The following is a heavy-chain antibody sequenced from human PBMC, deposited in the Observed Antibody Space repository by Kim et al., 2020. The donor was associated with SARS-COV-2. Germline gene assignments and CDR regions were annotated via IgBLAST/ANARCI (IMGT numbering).Heavy chain of an antibody. CDR2: IYPGDSDT. CDR1: GYSFTSYW. Sequence: GASLQISCKGSGYSFTSYWIGWVRQMPGKGLEWMGIIYPGDSDTRYSPSFQGQVTISADKSISTAYLQWSSLKASDTAMYYCATQIDYDILTGYSPTDAFDIWGQGKMVTVSS. J-gene: IGHJ3*02. V-gene: IGHV5-51*01. CDR3: ATQIDYDILTGYSPTDAFDI. D-gene: IGHD3-9*01.